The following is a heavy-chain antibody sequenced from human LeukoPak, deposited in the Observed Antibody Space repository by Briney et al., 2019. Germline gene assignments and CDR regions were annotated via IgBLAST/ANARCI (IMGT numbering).Heavy chain of an antibody. CDR1: GFTFMTSW. D-gene: IGHD3-22*01. CDR2: IKQDGSEE. V-gene: IGHV3-7*02. Sequence: GGSLRLSCAASGFTFMTSWMGWVRQAPGKGLEWVANIKQDGSEEYYVDSVKGRFTISRDNAKNSLYLQMNSLRAEDTAVYYCARSQWLIYDVFDIWGQGTMVTVPS. CDR3: ARSQWLIYDVFDI. J-gene: IGHJ3*02.